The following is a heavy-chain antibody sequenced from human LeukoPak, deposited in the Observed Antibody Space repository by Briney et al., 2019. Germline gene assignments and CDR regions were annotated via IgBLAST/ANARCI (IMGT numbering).Heavy chain of an antibody. D-gene: IGHD4-23*01. CDR2: IYYSGST. CDR3: ARESATVVGGFDP. Sequence: SETLSLTCTVSGGSISSYYWSWIRQPPGKGLEWIGYIYYSGSTNYNPSLKSRVSISVDTSKNQFSLKLNSVTAADTAVYYCARESATVVGGFDPWGQGTLVTVSS. CDR1: GGSISSYY. V-gene: IGHV4-59*01. J-gene: IGHJ5*02.